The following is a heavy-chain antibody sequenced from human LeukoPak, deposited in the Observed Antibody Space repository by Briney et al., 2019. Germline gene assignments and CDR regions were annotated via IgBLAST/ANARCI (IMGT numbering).Heavy chain of an antibody. CDR2: ISSSSSTI. Sequence: GGSLRLSCAASGFTFSSYSMNWVRQAPGKGLEWVSYISSSSSTIYYADSVKGRFTTSRDNAKNSLYLQMNSLRAEDTAVYYCARDSLYYYDSSGYYQYYFDYWGQGTLVTVSS. CDR3: ARDSLYYYDSSGYYQYYFDY. D-gene: IGHD3-22*01. J-gene: IGHJ4*02. CDR1: GFTFSSYS. V-gene: IGHV3-48*01.